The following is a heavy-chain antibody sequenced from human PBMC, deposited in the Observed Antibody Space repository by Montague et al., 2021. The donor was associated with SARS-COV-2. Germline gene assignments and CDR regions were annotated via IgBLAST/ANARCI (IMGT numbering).Heavy chain of an antibody. D-gene: IGHD2-21*02. V-gene: IGHV4-59*01. Sequence: SETLSLTCTVSAGSISNYYWTWIRQPPGKGLEWIGYIYDSGSANXXPSLKSRSTISVDTSNNQFSLRLSSVTAADTAVYYCARAYCGGDCHVGPWGQGILVTVSS. J-gene: IGHJ5*02. CDR1: AGSISNYY. CDR2: IYDSGSA. CDR3: ARAYCGGDCHVGP.